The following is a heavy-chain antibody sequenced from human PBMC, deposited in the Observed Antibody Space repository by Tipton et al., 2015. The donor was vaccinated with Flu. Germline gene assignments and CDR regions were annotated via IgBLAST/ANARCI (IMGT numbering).Heavy chain of an antibody. CDR2: IYYSGST. CDR3: ARGGSGYPPGGMDV. D-gene: IGHD3-22*01. CDR1: GGSVSSGSYY. Sequence: TLSLTCTVSGGSVSSGSYYWSWIRQPPGKGLEWIGYIYYSGSTYYNPSLKSRVTISVDTSKNQFSLKLSSVTAADTAVYYCARGGSGYPPGGMDVWGQGTTVTVSS. V-gene: IGHV4-31*03. J-gene: IGHJ6*02.